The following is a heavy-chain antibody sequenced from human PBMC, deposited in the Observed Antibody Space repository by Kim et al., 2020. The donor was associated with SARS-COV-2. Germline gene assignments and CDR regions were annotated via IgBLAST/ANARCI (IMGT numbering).Heavy chain of an antibody. CDR2: IYTSGST. V-gene: IGHV4-4*07. CDR1: GGSISSYY. D-gene: IGHD6-13*01. J-gene: IGHJ6*02. CDR3: ARDGGKYSSSWHPYYYGMDV. Sequence: SETLSLTCTVSGGSISSYYWSWIRQPAGKGLEWIGRIYTSGSTNYNPSLKSRVTMSVDTSKNQFSLKLSSVTAADTAVYYCARDGGKYSSSWHPYYYGMDVWGQGTTVTVSS.